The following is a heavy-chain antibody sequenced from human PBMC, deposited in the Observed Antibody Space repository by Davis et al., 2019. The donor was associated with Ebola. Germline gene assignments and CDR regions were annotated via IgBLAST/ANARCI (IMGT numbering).Heavy chain of an antibody. CDR2: FYPGDSDT. J-gene: IGHJ4*02. Sequence: GEYPKTPCKCPGYRFSNYWIGRVRQVPGEGLVWMGIFYPGDSDTRYSPSFQGQVTISADKSISTAHLQWSSLKASDTAMYYCARGELSGPFDFWGQGTLFTVSS. V-gene: IGHV5-51*01. D-gene: IGHD3-16*02. CDR1: GYRFSNYW. CDR3: ARGELSGPFDF.